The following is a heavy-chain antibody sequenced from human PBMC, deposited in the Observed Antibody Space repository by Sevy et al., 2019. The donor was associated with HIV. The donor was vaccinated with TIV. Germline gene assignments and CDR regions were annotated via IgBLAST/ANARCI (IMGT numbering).Heavy chain of an antibody. J-gene: IGHJ4*02. CDR1: GYTFTGYY. Sequence: ASVKVSCKASGYTFTGYYMHWVRQAPGLGLEWMGWINPNSGGTKYAQKFQGRVTMTRDTSISTAYMELSRLKSDDPAVYYCTRGPSGFSGSDLAYWGQGTLVTVSS. CDR2: INPNSGGT. V-gene: IGHV1-2*02. CDR3: TRGPSGFSGSDLAY. D-gene: IGHD3-22*01.